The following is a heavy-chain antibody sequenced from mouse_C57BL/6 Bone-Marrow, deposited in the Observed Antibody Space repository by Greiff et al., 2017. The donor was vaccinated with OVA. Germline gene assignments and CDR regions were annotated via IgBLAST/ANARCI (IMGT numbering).Heavy chain of an antibody. Sequence: QVQLQQSGAELAKPGASVKLSCKASGYTFTSYWMHWVKQRPGRGLEWIGRIDPNSGGTKYNEKFKSKATLTVDKPSSTAYMQLSSLTSEDSAVYYCARCPTVVARDYFDYWGQGTTLTVSS. CDR3: ARCPTVVARDYFDY. CDR1: GYTFTSYW. V-gene: IGHV1-72*01. CDR2: IDPNSGGT. J-gene: IGHJ2*01. D-gene: IGHD1-1*01.